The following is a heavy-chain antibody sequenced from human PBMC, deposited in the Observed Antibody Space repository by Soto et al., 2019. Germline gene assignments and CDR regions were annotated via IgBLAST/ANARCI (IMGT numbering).Heavy chain of an antibody. CDR3: SREPNSARAFDV. D-gene: IGHD2-21*01. Sequence: PSETLSLTCTVSGGSISTYYWSWIRQPPGKGLEWIGYIYYNGDTNYNPSLKSRVTISLDTSKNQFSLKLSSVIAADTAVYYCSREPNSARAFDVWGPGTMVTVSS. V-gene: IGHV4-59*01. CDR2: IYYNGDT. J-gene: IGHJ3*01. CDR1: GGSISTYY.